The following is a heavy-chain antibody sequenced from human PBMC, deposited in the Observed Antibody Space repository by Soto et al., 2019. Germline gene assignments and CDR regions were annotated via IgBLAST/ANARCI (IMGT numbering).Heavy chain of an antibody. V-gene: IGHV3-21*01. J-gene: IGHJ3*02. Sequence: GGSLRLSCAASGFTFSSYSMNWVRQAPGKGLEWVSSISSSSSYIYYADSVKGRFTISRDNAKNSLYLQMNSLRAEDTAVYYCARDDYYDILTGYSQPDAFDIWGQGTMVTVPS. CDR1: GFTFSSYS. CDR3: ARDDYYDILTGYSQPDAFDI. CDR2: ISSSSSYI. D-gene: IGHD3-9*01.